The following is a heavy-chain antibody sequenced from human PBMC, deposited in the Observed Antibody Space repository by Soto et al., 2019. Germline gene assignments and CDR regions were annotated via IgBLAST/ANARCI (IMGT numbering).Heavy chain of an antibody. CDR3: ARAPAYGDYLYYYYLDV. CDR1: GYTFTSYG. Sequence: GASVKVSCKASGYTFTSYGISWVRQAPGQGLEWMGWISAYNGNTNYAQKLQGRVTMTTDTSTSTAYMELRSLRSDDTAVYYCARAPAYGDYLYYYYLDVWGKGTPVTVPS. CDR2: ISAYNGNT. D-gene: IGHD4-17*01. J-gene: IGHJ6*03. V-gene: IGHV1-18*01.